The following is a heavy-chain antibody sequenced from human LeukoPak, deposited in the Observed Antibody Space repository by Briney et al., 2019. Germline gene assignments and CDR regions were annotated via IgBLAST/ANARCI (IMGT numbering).Heavy chain of an antibody. V-gene: IGHV1-2*02. Sequence: ASVKVSCKASGYTFTVYYLHWVRQAPGQGLEWMGWINPNSGGTHYAPKFQGRVTMTRDTSISTAYMELSRLRSDDTAVYYCARGPYVPFPNWYFDLWGRGTLVTVSS. CDR2: INPNSGGT. D-gene: IGHD3-10*02. CDR3: ARGPYVPFPNWYFDL. CDR1: GYTFTVYY. J-gene: IGHJ2*01.